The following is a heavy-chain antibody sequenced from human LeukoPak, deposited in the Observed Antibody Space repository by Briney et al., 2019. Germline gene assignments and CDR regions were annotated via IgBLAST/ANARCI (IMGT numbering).Heavy chain of an antibody. CDR1: GFTFRTDW. Sequence: GGSLRLSCAASGFTFRTDWMTWVRQAPGKGLEWVGNIKEDGSEEYYVDSVKGRFTISRDNAKNSLYLQMNSLRVDDTAVYYCARDSPGYGAYVTWGQGTLVTVSS. CDR3: ARDSPGYGAYVT. D-gene: IGHD5-12*01. V-gene: IGHV3-7*01. CDR2: IKEDGSEE. J-gene: IGHJ4*02.